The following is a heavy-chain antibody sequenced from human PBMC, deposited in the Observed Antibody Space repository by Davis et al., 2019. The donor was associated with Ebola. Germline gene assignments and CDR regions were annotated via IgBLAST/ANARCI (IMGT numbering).Heavy chain of an antibody. V-gene: IGHV3-21*01. CDR3: ARETGEEPHRHFDH. CDR2: ISSSSTYI. Sequence: PGGSLRLSCAASGFTFNDYMMNWVRQAPGKGLEWVSSISSSSTYIYYADSVKGRFTISRDNAKNSLYLQMTSLRVEDTAVFYCARETGEEPHRHFDHWGQGTLVTVSS. D-gene: IGHD3-9*01. J-gene: IGHJ4*02. CDR1: GFTFNDYM.